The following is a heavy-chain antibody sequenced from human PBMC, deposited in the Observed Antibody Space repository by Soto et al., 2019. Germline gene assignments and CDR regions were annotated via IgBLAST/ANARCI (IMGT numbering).Heavy chain of an antibody. D-gene: IGHD1-26*01. J-gene: IGHJ3*02. V-gene: IGHV1-46*01. CDR3: ARDNQPANIAGVTGASDI. Sequence: ASVKVSCKASGYTFTSYYMHWVRQAPGQGLEWMGIINPSGGSTSYAQKFQGRVTMTRDTSTSTVYMELSSLRSEDTAVYYCARDNQPANIAGVTGASDIWGQGTMVTVSS. CDR1: GYTFTSYY. CDR2: INPSGGST.